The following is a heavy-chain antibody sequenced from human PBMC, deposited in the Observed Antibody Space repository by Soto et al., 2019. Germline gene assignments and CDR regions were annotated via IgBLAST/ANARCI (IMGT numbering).Heavy chain of an antibody. Sequence: QVQLVESGGGVVQPGRSLRLSCAASGFTFSSYGMHWVRQAPGKGLEWVAVIWYDGSNKYYADSVKGRFTISRDNSKNTLYLQMNSLRAEDTAVYYCARDDSSSWYGVYGMDVWGQGTTVTVSS. V-gene: IGHV3-33*01. CDR3: ARDDSSSWYGVYGMDV. D-gene: IGHD6-13*01. CDR2: IWYDGSNK. CDR1: GFTFSSYG. J-gene: IGHJ6*02.